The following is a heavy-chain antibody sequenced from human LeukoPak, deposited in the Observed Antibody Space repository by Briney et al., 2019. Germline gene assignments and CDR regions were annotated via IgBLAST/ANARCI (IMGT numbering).Heavy chain of an antibody. CDR1: GYSFTSYW. Sequence: GESLKISCKGSGYSFTSYWIGWVRQMPGKGLEWMGIIYPGDSDSRYSPSFQGQVTISADKSISTAYLQWTSLKASDTAMYYCAREGAEYCSSTSCSGDAFDIWGQGTMVTVSS. D-gene: IGHD2-2*01. CDR2: IYPGDSDS. J-gene: IGHJ3*02. CDR3: AREGAEYCSSTSCSGDAFDI. V-gene: IGHV5-51*01.